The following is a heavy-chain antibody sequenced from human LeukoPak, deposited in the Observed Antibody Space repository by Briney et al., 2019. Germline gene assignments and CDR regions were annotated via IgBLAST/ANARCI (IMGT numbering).Heavy chain of an antibody. CDR1: GGSISSYY. V-gene: IGHV4-59*01. CDR3: ARGSSWYERRANWFDP. J-gene: IGHJ5*02. Sequence: SETLSLTCTVSGGSISSYYWSWIRQPPGKGLEGFGYFYYSGSTNYNPSLKSRVTISVDTSKNQFSLKLSSVTAADTAVYYCARGSSWYERRANWFDPWGQGTLVTVSS. D-gene: IGHD6-13*01. CDR2: FYYSGST.